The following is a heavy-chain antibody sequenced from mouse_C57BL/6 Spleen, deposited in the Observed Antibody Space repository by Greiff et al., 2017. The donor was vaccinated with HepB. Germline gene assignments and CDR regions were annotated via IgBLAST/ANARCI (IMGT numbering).Heavy chain of an antibody. CDR1: GYTFTSYW. CDR3: ARGNVAWFAY. Sequence: QVQLQQPGAELVKPGASVKLSCKASGYTFTSYWMQWVKQRPGQGLEWIGEIDPSDSYTNYNQKFKGKATLTVDTSSSTAYMQLSSLTSEDSAVYYCARGNVAWFAYWGQGTLVTVSA. CDR2: IDPSDSYT. D-gene: IGHD2-1*01. J-gene: IGHJ3*01. V-gene: IGHV1-50*01.